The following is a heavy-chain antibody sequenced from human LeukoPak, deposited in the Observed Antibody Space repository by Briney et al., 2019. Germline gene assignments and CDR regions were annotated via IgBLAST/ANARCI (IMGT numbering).Heavy chain of an antibody. Sequence: SETLSPTCVVSGGSIITNDYWWGWIRQPPGKGLEWIGTIDHAGTTFYNVSLKSRVTISVDTPNNQFSLRLNSVGAADTAVYYYARRRDGYNQLDYWGQGTLVTVSS. CDR2: IDHAGTT. D-gene: IGHD5-24*01. V-gene: IGHV4-39*01. J-gene: IGHJ4*02. CDR3: ARRRDGYNQLDY. CDR1: GGSIITNDYW.